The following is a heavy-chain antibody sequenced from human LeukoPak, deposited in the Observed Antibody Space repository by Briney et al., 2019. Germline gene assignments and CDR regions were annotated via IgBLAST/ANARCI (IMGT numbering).Heavy chain of an antibody. D-gene: IGHD6-19*01. J-gene: IGHJ4*02. CDR1: GFTFSSYA. CDR2: ISGSGGST. V-gene: IGHV3-23*01. Sequence: PGGSLRLSCAASGFTFSSYAMSWVRQAPGKGLEWVSAISGSGGSTYYADSVKGRFTISRDNAKNSLYLQMNSLRAEDTAVYYCASATYSSGLYPDYWGQGTLVTVSS. CDR3: ASATYSSGLYPDY.